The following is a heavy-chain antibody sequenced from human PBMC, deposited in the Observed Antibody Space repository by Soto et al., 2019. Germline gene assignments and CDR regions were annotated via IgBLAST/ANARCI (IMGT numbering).Heavy chain of an antibody. Sequence: QLQLQESGPGLVKPSETLSLTCTVSGGSISSSSYYWGWIRQPPGKGLEWIGSIYYSGSTYYNPSLKSRVTISVDTSKNQCSLKLSSVTAADTAVYYCARHEGCSSTSCYVYYYYSMDVWGKGTTVTVSS. J-gene: IGHJ6*03. D-gene: IGHD2-2*01. CDR1: GGSISSSSYY. CDR3: ARHEGCSSTSCYVYYYYSMDV. CDR2: IYYSGST. V-gene: IGHV4-39*01.